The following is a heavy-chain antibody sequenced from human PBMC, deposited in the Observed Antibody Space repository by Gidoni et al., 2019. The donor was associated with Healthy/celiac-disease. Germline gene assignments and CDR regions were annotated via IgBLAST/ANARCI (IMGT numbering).Heavy chain of an antibody. CDR2: ISWNSGSI. CDR3: AKSRDAFSHYYYGMDV. D-gene: IGHD3-3*02. CDR1: GFTFDDYA. Sequence: EVQLVESGGGLVQPGRSLRLSCAASGFTFDDYAMHWVRQAPGKGLEWVSGISWNSGSIGYADSVKGRFTISRDNAKNSLYLQMNSLRAEDTALYYCAKSRDAFSHYYYGMDVWGQGTTVTVSS. V-gene: IGHV3-9*01. J-gene: IGHJ6*02.